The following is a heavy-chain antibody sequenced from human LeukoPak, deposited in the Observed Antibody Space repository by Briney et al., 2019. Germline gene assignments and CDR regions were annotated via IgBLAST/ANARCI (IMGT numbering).Heavy chain of an antibody. CDR2: ISDSGGRT. CDR3: AKRGVVIRVILVAFHKEAYYFDS. Sequence: GGSLRLSCAVSGITLSNYGMSWVRQAPGKGLEWFAGISDSGGRTNYADSVKGRFTISRDNPKNPLYLQINSRGAEDTAVYFCAKRGVVIRVILVAFHKEAYYFDSWGQGALVTVSS. D-gene: IGHD3-22*01. V-gene: IGHV3-23*01. CDR1: GITLSNYG. J-gene: IGHJ4*02.